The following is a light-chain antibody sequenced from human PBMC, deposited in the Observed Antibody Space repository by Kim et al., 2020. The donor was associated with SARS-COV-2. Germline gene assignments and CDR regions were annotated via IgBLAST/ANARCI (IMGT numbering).Light chain of an antibody. V-gene: IGLV2-14*03. CDR3: SSYTSSSTPYV. CDR1: RNSVGGYNY. J-gene: IGLJ1*01. Sequence: QSITSSSTGTRNSVGGYNYVSWYQQHPRKAPKLMIYDVSHRPSGVSNRFSGSKSGNTASLTISGLQAEDEVDYYCSSYTSSSTPYVFGTGTKVTVL. CDR2: DVS.